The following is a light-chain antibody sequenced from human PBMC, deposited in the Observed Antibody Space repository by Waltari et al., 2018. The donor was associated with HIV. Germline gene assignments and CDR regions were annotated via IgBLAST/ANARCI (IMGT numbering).Light chain of an antibody. J-gene: IGKJ1*01. Sequence: EIVLPQYPGTLSLSPRERGTLLCTANPSIGSNSLAWYQQKPGQPPRLLIYATSTRATGIPDRFSGAGSGRFFSLTISSLEPEDSAVYFCQQYVTSPKTFGQGTKVEMK. CDR3: QQYVTSPKT. CDR2: ATS. CDR1: PSIGSNS. V-gene: IGKV3-20*01.